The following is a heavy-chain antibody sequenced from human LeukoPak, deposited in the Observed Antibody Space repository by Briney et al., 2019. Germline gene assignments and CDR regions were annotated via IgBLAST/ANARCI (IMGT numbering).Heavy chain of an antibody. CDR2: ISGSSDYT. Sequence: GGSLRLSCAASGFTFSDYTMNWVRQAPGKGLEWVSSISGSSDYTFYADSVKGRFTISRDNAKTSLYLQMNTLRTEDTAVYYCARDKDCSSTSCYPGVDYWGQGTLVTVSS. D-gene: IGHD2-2*01. CDR3: ARDKDCSSTSCYPGVDY. CDR1: GFTFSDYT. J-gene: IGHJ4*02. V-gene: IGHV3-21*01.